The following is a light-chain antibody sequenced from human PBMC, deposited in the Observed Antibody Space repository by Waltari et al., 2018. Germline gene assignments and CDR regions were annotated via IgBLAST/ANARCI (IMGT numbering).Light chain of an antibody. J-gene: IGKJ4*01. Sequence: DIVLTQSPGTLSLSLGERATLSCRASQSVTSIPLTWYQQKLGQAPRLLIYGTSTRATGIPERFSGSGSGTDFTLTISRLGPEDFAVYYCQQYDGEVVTFGGGSNVEI. CDR1: QSVTSIP. V-gene: IGKV3-20*01. CDR3: QQYDGEVVT. CDR2: GTS.